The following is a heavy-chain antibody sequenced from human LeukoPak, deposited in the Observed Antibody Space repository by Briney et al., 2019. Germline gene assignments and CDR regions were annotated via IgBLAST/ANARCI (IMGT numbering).Heavy chain of an antibody. CDR2: IKQDGSEK. CDR1: GFTFSSYW. J-gene: IGHJ4*02. Sequence: GGSLRLFCAASGFTFSSYWMSWVRQAPGKGLEWVANIKQDGSEKYYVDSAKGRFTISRDNAKNSLYLQMNSLRAEDTAVYYCARGARQWLVPDFDYWGQGTLVTVSS. V-gene: IGHV3-7*01. CDR3: ARGARQWLVPDFDY. D-gene: IGHD6-19*01.